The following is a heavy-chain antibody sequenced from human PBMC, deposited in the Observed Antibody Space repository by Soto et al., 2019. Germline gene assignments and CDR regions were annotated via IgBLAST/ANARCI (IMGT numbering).Heavy chain of an antibody. J-gene: IGHJ4*02. CDR3: ARVSAPLITLLRELYYFDY. Sequence: QVHLQQWGAGLLKPSATLSLTCAVSGGSFSGYYCIWIRQPPGKGLEWIGEINHSGSTNYNPSLKSRVTISLDTSKHQFSLTLNSLTAADTAVYYCARVSAPLITLLRELYYFDYWSQGTLVTVSS. CDR1: GGSFSGYY. D-gene: IGHD3-10*01. CDR2: INHSGST. V-gene: IGHV4-34*01.